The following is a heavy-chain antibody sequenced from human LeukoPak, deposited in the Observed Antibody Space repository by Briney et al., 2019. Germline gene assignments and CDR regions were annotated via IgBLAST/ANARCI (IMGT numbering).Heavy chain of an antibody. V-gene: IGHV4-34*01. CDR1: GGSFSGYY. CDR3: ARAAYSGSYHSDY. J-gene: IGHJ4*02. CDR2: INHSGST. D-gene: IGHD1-26*01. Sequence: SETLSLTCAVYGGSFSGYYWSWIRQPPVKGLEWIGEINHSGSTNYNPSLKSRVTISVDTSKNQFSLKLSSVTAAATAVYYCARAAYSGSYHSDYWGQGTLVTVSS.